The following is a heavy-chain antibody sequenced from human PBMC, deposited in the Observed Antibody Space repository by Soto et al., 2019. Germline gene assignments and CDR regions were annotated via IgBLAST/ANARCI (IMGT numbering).Heavy chain of an antibody. Sequence: GRSLRLSCAASGFHFSSYGMHWVRQAPGKGLEWVAVISYDGSNKYYADSLTGRFTIPRDNSKNTLYLQMNSLRAEDTAVYYCAKDGEVYYDSSSYDYWAQGTLVTVSS. CDR2: ISYDGSNK. CDR1: GFHFSSYG. CDR3: AKDGEVYYDSSSYDY. J-gene: IGHJ4*02. V-gene: IGHV3-30*18. D-gene: IGHD3-22*01.